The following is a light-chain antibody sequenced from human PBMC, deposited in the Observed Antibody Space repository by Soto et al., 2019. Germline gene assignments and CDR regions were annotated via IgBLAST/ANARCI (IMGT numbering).Light chain of an antibody. CDR3: QQYSDNWT. V-gene: IGKV1-5*03. CDR1: QSISSW. J-gene: IGKJ1*01. Sequence: DIQMTQSPSTLSASVGDRVAITCRASQSISSWLAWYQQKPGTAPNLLIYKASTLQGGVPSRFSGSGSGTEVTLTISSLQPDDSAIYYCQQYSDNWTFGQGTKVDIK. CDR2: KAS.